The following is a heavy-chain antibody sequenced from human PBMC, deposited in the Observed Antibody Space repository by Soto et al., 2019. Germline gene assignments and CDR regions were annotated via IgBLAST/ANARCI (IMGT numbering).Heavy chain of an antibody. J-gene: IGHJ2*01. V-gene: IGHV1-8*01. CDR1: GYTFTSYD. CDR3: ASAFHVARMGYPWYFDL. CDR2: MNPNSGNT. D-gene: IGHD5-18*01. Sequence: APVKVSCKASGYTFTSYDINWVRQATGQGLEWMGWMNPNSGNTGYAQKFQGRVTMTRNTSISTAYMELSSLRSEDTAVYYCASAFHVARMGYPWYFDLWGRGTLVTVSS.